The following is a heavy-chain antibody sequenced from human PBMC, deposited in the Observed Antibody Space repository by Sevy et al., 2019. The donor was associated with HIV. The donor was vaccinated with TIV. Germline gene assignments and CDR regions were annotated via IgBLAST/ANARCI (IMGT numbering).Heavy chain of an antibody. CDR3: AKGDEPATDYADYVPNGFDI. V-gene: IGHV3-23*01. Sequence: LSLTCAASGFTFRIYGMSWVRQAPGKGLEWVSSISGPGALTYYADSVKGRFTISRDNSKNTLFLQMNSLRAEDTALYFCAKGDEPATDYADYVPNGFDIWGQGTMVTVSS. D-gene: IGHD4-17*01. J-gene: IGHJ3*02. CDR1: GFTFRIYG. CDR2: ISGPGALT.